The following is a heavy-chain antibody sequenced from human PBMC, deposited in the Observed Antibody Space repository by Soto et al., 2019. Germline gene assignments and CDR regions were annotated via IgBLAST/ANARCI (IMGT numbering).Heavy chain of an antibody. D-gene: IGHD3-10*01. J-gene: IGHJ4*02. CDR1: GFTFSSYS. Sequence: SGGSLRLSCAASGFTFSSYSMNWVRQAPGKGLEWVSYISSSSSTIYYADSVKGRFTISRDNAKNSLYLQMNSLRAEDTAVYYCARKRFGELLSIDYWGQGTLVTVSS. V-gene: IGHV3-48*01. CDR2: ISSSSSTI. CDR3: ARKRFGELLSIDY.